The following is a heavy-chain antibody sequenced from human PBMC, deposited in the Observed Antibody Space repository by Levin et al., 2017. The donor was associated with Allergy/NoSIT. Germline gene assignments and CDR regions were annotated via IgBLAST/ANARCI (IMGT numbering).Heavy chain of an antibody. V-gene: IGHV3-74*01. D-gene: IGHD6-13*01. CDR1: GFTFSSYW. CDR2: INSDGRST. J-gene: IGHJ5*02. CDR3: ARGMGAAASNWFDP. Sequence: SCAASGFTFSSYWMHWVRQAPGKGLVWVSRINSDGRSTNYVDSVKGRFTISRDNAKNTLYLQMDSLRAEDTAVYYCARGMGAAASNWFDPWGQGTLVTVSS.